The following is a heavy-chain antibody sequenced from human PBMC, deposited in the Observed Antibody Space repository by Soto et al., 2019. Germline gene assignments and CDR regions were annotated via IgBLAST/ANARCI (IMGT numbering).Heavy chain of an antibody. CDR1: GGSFSGYY. Sequence: SETLSLTCAVYGGSFSGYYCSWIRQPPGKGLEWIGEINHSGSTNYNPSLKSRVTISVDTSKNQFSLKLSSVTAADTAVYYCARAVTTPHYFDYWGQGTLVTVSS. V-gene: IGHV4-34*01. CDR2: INHSGST. CDR3: ARAVTTPHYFDY. J-gene: IGHJ4*02. D-gene: IGHD4-17*01.